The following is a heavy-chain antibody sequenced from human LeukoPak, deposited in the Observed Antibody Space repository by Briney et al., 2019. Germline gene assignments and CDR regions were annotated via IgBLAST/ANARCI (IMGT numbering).Heavy chain of an antibody. V-gene: IGHV1-2*02. J-gene: IGHJ5*02. D-gene: IGHD3-10*01. CDR2: INPNSGGT. CDR3: AREGTTMVRGSWFDP. CDR1: GYTFTGYY. Sequence: ASVKVSCKASGYTFTGYYMHWVRQAPGQGLEWMGWINPNSGGTNYAQKFQGRVTMTRDTSISTAYMELSRLRSDDTAVYYCAREGTTMVRGSWFDPWGQGTLVTVSP.